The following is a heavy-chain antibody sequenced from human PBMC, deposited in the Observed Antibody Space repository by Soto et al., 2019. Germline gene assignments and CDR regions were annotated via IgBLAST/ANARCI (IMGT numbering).Heavy chain of an antibody. CDR2: IYYSGST. V-gene: IGHV4-39*01. J-gene: IGHJ4*02. D-gene: IGHD3-9*01. Sequence: QLQLQESGPGLVKPSETLSLTCTVSGGSITSSSYYWGWIRQSPGKGLEWIGSIYYSGSTYYNPSLKSRVTISVDTSKNQFSLRLSSVTAADTAVYYCSKIAGYNNDWSPGWGQGTLVTVSS. CDR3: SKIAGYNNDWSPG. CDR1: GGSITSSSYY.